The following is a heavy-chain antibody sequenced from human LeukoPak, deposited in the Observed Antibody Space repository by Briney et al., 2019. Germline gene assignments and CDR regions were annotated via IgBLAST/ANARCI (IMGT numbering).Heavy chain of an antibody. D-gene: IGHD7-27*01. V-gene: IGHV4-30-4*07. Sequence: PSQTLSLTCAVPGGSISSGGYSWSWIRQPPGKGLEWIGYIYYSGSTYYNPSLKSRVTISVDTSKNQFSLKLSSVTAADTAVYYCATRKLGNDYWGQGTLVTVSS. CDR3: ATRKLGNDY. CDR2: IYYSGST. CDR1: GGSISSGGYS. J-gene: IGHJ4*02.